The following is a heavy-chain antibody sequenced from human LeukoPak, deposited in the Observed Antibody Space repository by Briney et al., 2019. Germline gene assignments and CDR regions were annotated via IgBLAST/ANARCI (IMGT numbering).Heavy chain of an antibody. V-gene: IGHV3-30*04. D-gene: IGHD5-24*01. CDR2: ISYDGSNK. CDR1: GFTFSSYA. J-gene: IGHJ4*02. CDR3: AREWPMTPYFDY. Sequence: GGSLRLSCAASGFTFSSYAMHWVRQTPGKGLEWVAVISYDGSNKYYADSVKGRFTISRDNSKNTLYLQMNSLRAEDTAVYYCAREWPMTPYFDYWGQGTLVTVSS.